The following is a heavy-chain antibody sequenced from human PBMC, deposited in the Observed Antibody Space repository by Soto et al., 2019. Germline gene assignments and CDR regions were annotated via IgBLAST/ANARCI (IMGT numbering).Heavy chain of an antibody. Sequence: PSETLSLTCTVSGGSISSDYWSWIRQPSGKGLEWIGYIHYSGSTNYNPSLESRVTISVDTSRYQFSLKLSSVTAADTAVYYCARWSGFTGYYYGMDVWGQGTTVTVSS. CDR2: IHYSGST. V-gene: IGHV4-59*01. J-gene: IGHJ6*02. CDR3: ARWSGFTGYYYGMDV. D-gene: IGHD3-9*01. CDR1: GGSISSDY.